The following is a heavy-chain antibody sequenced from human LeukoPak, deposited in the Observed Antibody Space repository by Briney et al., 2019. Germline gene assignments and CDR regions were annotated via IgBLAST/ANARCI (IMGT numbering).Heavy chain of an antibody. CDR3: AKALGSTVTTRTYFDY. V-gene: IGHV3-9*01. D-gene: IGHD4-17*01. CDR1: GFTFHDYA. J-gene: IGHJ4*02. CDR2: LSWNAANI. Sequence: GRSLRLSCAASGFTFHDYAMHWVRQAPGRDLEWVSGLSWNAANIGYAESVRGRFTISRDNAGNSLYLQMNSLRPEDTALYYCAKALGSTVTTRTYFDYWGQGTLVTVSS.